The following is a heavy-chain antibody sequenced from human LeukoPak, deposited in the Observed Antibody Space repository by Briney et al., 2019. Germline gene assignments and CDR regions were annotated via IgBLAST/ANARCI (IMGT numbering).Heavy chain of an antibody. CDR2: ISPGTI. CDR1: GFTFSRHP. CDR3: AKDRFYGDSDY. J-gene: IGHJ4*02. V-gene: IGHV3-23*01. D-gene: IGHD4-17*01. Sequence: GGSLRLSCAASGFTFSRHPMNWVSQAPGKGLEWVSYISPGTIYYADSVKGRFTISRDNSKNTLYLQMNSLRAEDTAVYYCAKDRFYGDSDYWGQGTLVTVSS.